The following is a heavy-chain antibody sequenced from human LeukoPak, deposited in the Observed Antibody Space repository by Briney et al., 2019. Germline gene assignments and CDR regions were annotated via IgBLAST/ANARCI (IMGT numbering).Heavy chain of an antibody. CDR2: IWYDGSNK. D-gene: IGHD6-13*01. J-gene: IGHJ5*02. V-gene: IGHV3-33*01. CDR3: ARGYSAGCFDR. Sequence: PGGSLRLLCAASGFTLSSYGMHGVRQAPGKGLEWVAVIWYDGSNKFYADSVKGRFTISRDNSKNTLYLQMNSLRAEDTAVYYCARGYSAGCFDRWGQGTLVTVSS. CDR1: GFTLSSYG.